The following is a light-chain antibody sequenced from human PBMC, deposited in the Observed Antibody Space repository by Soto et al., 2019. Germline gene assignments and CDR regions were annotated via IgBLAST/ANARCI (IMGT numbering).Light chain of an antibody. CDR1: QDIGSW. J-gene: IGKJ5*01. V-gene: IGKV1D-12*01. CDR3: QQANSFPIT. CDR2: GAS. Sequence: DIQMTQSPSSVSASVGDRVTITCRASQDIGSWLAWYQKKPGKAPNLLIYGASSLQSGVPSRFSGSRSGTDFTLTISSLQPEDFATYYRQQANSFPITFGQGTRLEIK.